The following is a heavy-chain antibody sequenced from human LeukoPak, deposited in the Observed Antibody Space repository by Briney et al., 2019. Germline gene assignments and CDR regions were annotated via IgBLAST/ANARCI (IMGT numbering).Heavy chain of an antibody. D-gene: IGHD2-21*02. Sequence: EASVKVSCKASGGTFSSYAISWVRQAPGQGLEWMGRIIPILGIANYAQKFQGRVTITADKSTSTAYMELSSLRSEDTAVYYCARDEQIVVVTHGESYFDYWGQGTLVTVSS. CDR2: IIPILGIA. V-gene: IGHV1-69*04. J-gene: IGHJ4*02. CDR3: ARDEQIVVVTHGESYFDY. CDR1: GGTFSSYA.